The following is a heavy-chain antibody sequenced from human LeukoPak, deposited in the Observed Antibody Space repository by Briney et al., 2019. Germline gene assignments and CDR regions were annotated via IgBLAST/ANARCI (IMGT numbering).Heavy chain of an antibody. V-gene: IGHV1-18*01. CDR2: ISAYKGNT. J-gene: IGHJ6*02. CDR3: ASTPPDDILTGYPPKVDVHYGMDV. Sequence: ASVKVSCKASGYTFTSYGISWVRQAPGQGLEWMGWISAYKGNTNYAQKLQGRVTMTTDTSTSTAYMELRSLRSDDTAVYYCASTPPDDILTGYPPKVDVHYGMDVWGQGTTVTVSS. D-gene: IGHD3-9*01. CDR1: GYTFTSYG.